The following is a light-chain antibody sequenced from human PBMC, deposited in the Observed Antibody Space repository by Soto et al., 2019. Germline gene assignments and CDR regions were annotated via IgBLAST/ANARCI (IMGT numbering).Light chain of an antibody. V-gene: IGKV3-20*01. Sequence: EIVLTQSPGTLSLSPGERATLSCRASQSISSSQLAWYQHKPGQAPRLLIFGASTRATGIPDRFSGSGSGTVFTLIINRLRPEDFAVYYCQQYGSSLLTFGGGTKVEIK. CDR2: GAS. J-gene: IGKJ4*01. CDR3: QQYGSSLLT. CDR1: QSISSSQ.